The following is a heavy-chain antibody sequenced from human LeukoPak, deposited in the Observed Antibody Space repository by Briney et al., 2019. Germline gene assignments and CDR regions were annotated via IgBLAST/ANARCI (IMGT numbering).Heavy chain of an antibody. CDR1: GFIFSHYG. J-gene: IGHJ4*02. V-gene: IGHV3-33*06. Sequence: GGSLRLSCAASGFIFSHYGMHWVRQAPGKGLEWVAVIWHDGSIKYYADSVKGRFTISRDNSENTVYLQMNSLRAEDTAVYYCAKDAQRGFDYSNSLEYWGQGDLVTVSS. D-gene: IGHD4-11*01. CDR3: AKDAQRGFDYSNSLEY. CDR2: IWHDGSIK.